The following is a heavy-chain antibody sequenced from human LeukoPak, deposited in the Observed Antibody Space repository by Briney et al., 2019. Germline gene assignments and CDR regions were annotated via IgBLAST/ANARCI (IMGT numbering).Heavy chain of an antibody. CDR1: GGSISTYY. Sequence: PSETLSLTCAVSGGSISTYYWSWIRQPPGKGLEWIGNVFDNGGTYYNPSLKSRVSISIDTSQNQFSLKLTSVTAADTAVYYCARDPDYWGQGTLVTVSS. J-gene: IGHJ4*02. CDR3: ARDPDY. CDR2: VFDNGGT. V-gene: IGHV4-59*01.